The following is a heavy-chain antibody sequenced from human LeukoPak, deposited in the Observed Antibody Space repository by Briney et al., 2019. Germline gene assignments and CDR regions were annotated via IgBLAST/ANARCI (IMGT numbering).Heavy chain of an antibody. CDR3: ARGLVGGGAFDI. J-gene: IGHJ3*02. Sequence: SETLSLTCAVYGGSFSNYYWSWIRQPPGKGLEWIGEINHSGSTNYTPSLKSRVTISIDTSKNQFSLKLSSVTAADTAVYYCARGLVGGGAFDIWGQGTMVTVSS. V-gene: IGHV4-34*01. CDR2: INHSGST. CDR1: GGSFSNYY. D-gene: IGHD6-25*01.